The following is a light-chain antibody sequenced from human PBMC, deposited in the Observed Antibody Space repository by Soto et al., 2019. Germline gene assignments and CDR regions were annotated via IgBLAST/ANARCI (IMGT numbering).Light chain of an antibody. CDR2: AAS. CDR3: QQSYNSPPIT. V-gene: IGKV1-12*01. CDR1: QGISTW. J-gene: IGKJ5*01. Sequence: IQMTQSPSSVSASVGDRVTITCRASQGISTWLAWYQQKPGKGPKLLIYAASSLESGAPSRFSGGGSGTDFTLTISSLQPEDFATYYCQQSYNSPPITFGQGTRLEI.